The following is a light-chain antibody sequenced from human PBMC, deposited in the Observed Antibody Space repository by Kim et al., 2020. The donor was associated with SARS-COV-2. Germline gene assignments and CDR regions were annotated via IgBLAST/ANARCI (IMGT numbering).Light chain of an antibody. J-gene: IGLJ3*02. V-gene: IGLV1-44*01. Sequence: GQRVTISCSGNSSNVGSNAVTWFQQPPGTAPKLLIYTNNPRPSGFPDRFSGSKSGTSASLAISGLQSEDEANYYCAAWDESLNGWVFGGGTQLTVL. CDR3: AAWDESLNGWV. CDR2: TNN. CDR1: SSNVGSNA.